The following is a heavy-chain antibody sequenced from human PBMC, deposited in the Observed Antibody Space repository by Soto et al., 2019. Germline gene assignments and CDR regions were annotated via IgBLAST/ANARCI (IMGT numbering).Heavy chain of an antibody. D-gene: IGHD2-2*01. CDR2: ISYDGSNK. CDR3: ARDLVVVPAAAPYFDY. Sequence: QVQLVESGGGVVQPGRSLRLSCAASGFTFSNYAMHWVRQAPGKGLEWVAVISYDGSNKYYADSVKGRFTISRDNSKNTLYLQMNSLRAEDTAVYYCARDLVVVPAAAPYFDYWGQGTLVTVSS. J-gene: IGHJ4*02. CDR1: GFTFSNYA. V-gene: IGHV3-30-3*01.